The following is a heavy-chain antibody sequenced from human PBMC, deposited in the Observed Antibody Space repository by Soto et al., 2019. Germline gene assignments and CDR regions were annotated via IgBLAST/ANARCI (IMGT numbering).Heavy chain of an antibody. V-gene: IGHV3-30*18. J-gene: IGHJ4*02. CDR2: ISYDGSNK. D-gene: IGHD3-9*01. Sequence: GGSLRLSFAVSGFTFSSYDMHWVRQAPGKGLEWVAVISYDGSNKYYADSVKGRFTISRDNSKNTLYLQMNSLRAEDTAVYYCANDTPNWLDPEDYWGQGTLVTVSS. CDR1: GFTFSSYD. CDR3: ANDTPNWLDPEDY.